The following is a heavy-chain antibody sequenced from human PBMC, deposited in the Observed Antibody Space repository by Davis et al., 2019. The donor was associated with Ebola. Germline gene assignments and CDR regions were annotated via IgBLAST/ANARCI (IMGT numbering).Heavy chain of an antibody. CDR1: GFTFSNYG. CDR3: AKALPLGRQGTYSFDY. CDR2: IRYDASRE. V-gene: IGHV3-30*02. D-gene: IGHD4-11*01. Sequence: GESLKISCAASGFTFSNYGIHWLRQAPGKGLEWVAFIRYDASREFYTYSVRGRFTISRDNSRNTLFLQMNSLRVKDTAVYFCAKALPLGRQGTYSFDYCGPGTMVTVSS. J-gene: IGHJ4*02.